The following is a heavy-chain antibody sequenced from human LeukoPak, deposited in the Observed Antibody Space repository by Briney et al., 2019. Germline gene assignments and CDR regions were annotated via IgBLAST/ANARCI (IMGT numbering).Heavy chain of an antibody. J-gene: IGHJ4*02. CDR3: AKDLIDFWGYIGFDY. D-gene: IGHD3-3*01. CDR2: IRYVGSNK. CDR1: GFTFSSYG. V-gene: IGHV3-30*02. Sequence: GGSLRLSCAASGFTFSSYGMHWVRQAPGKGLEWVAFIRYVGSNKYYADSVKGRFTISRDNSKNTLYLQMNSLRAEDTAVYYCAKDLIDFWGYIGFDYWGQGTLVTVSS.